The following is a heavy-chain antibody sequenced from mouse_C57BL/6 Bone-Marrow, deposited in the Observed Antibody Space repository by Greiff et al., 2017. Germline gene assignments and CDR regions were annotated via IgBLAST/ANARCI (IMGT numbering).Heavy chain of an antibody. CDR3: AIDYCGTDWYFDV. CDR2: INPNNGGT. CDR1: GYTFTDYY. D-gene: IGHD1-1*01. V-gene: IGHV1-26*01. Sequence: EVQLQQSGPELVKPGASVKISCKASGYTFTDYYMNWVKQSPGKGLEWIGGINPNNGGTSYNQKFKGKATLTVDKSSSTAYMELRSLTSEGSAVEYGAIDYCGTDWYFDVWGTGTPVTVSA. J-gene: IGHJ1*03.